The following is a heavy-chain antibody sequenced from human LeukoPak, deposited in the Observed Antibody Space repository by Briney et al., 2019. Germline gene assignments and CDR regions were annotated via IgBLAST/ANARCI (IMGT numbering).Heavy chain of an antibody. D-gene: IGHD3-22*01. CDR2: ISYDGSNN. Sequence: GSLRLSCAASGFTFSSYAMHWVRHAPGKGLEWVAVISYDGSNNYSADSVKGRITISRDNSKNTLYLQMNSLRAEDTAGYYCARDSDSSGPNWVDPWGQGTLVTVSS. V-gene: IGHV3-30-3*01. CDR1: GFTFSSYA. CDR3: ARDSDSSGPNWVDP. J-gene: IGHJ5*02.